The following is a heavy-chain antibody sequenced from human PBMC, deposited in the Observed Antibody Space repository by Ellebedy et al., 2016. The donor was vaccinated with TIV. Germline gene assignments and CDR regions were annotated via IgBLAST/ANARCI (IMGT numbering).Heavy chain of an antibody. Sequence: MPSETLSLTCTVSGGSISSYYWSWIRQPPGKGLEWIGYIYSSGDTNYNPSLESRVTISVDTPKNQFSLKVTSVTAADTAVYYCARLGGSGWSHDYWGQGTLVTVSS. CDR2: IYSSGDT. CDR1: GGSISSYY. V-gene: IGHV4-59*01. D-gene: IGHD6-19*01. CDR3: ARLGGSGWSHDY. J-gene: IGHJ4*02.